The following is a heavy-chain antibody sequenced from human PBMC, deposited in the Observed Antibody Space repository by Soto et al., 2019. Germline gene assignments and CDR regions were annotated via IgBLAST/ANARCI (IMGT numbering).Heavy chain of an antibody. V-gene: IGHV3-33*08. CDR2: IWYDGSNK. D-gene: IGHD2-15*01. CDR3: ARYGDIVVVVAATGHYYGMDV. Sequence: PGGSLRLSCAVSGFTFSDYWMHWVRQAPGKGLEWVAVIWYDGSNKYYADSVKGRFTISRDNSKNTLYLQMNSLRAEDTAVYYCARYGDIVVVVAATGHYYGMDVWGQGTTVTVSS. J-gene: IGHJ6*02. CDR1: GFTFSDYW.